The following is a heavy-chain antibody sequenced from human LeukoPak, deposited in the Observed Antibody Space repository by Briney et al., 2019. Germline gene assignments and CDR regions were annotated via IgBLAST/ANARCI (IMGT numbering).Heavy chain of an antibody. CDR2: ISGSGGNT. Sequence: GGSLRLSCAASGFTVISNYMNWVCQAPGKGLEWVSGISGSGGNTFYADSVKGRFTISRDNSKNTLYLQMNSLRAEDTAVYYCAKENGAAVISHFDYWGQGTLVTVSS. CDR3: AKENGAAVISHFDY. V-gene: IGHV3-23*01. J-gene: IGHJ4*02. CDR1: GFTVISNY. D-gene: IGHD2-21*01.